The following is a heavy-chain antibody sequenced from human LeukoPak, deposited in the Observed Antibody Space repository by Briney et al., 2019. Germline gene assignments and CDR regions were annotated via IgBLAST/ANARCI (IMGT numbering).Heavy chain of an antibody. V-gene: IGHV3-23*01. D-gene: IGHD5-24*01. J-gene: IGHJ4*02. Sequence: GGSLRLSCAASGFTFSSYAMSWVRQAPGKGLEWVSAISGSGGSTYYADSVKGRFTISRDNSKNTLYLQMNSLRAEDMAVYYCAKTMAMGLNYSDYWGQGTLVTVSS. CDR2: ISGSGGST. CDR1: GFTFSSYA. CDR3: AKTMAMGLNYSDY.